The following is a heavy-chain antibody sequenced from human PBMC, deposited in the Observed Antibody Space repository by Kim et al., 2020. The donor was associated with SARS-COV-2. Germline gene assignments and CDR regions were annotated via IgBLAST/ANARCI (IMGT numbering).Heavy chain of an antibody. CDR2: IWYDGSNK. J-gene: IGHJ4*02. CDR3: AKDLRRYFDWLLPDY. Sequence: GGSLRLSCAASGFTFSSYGMHWVRRAPGKGLEWVAVIWYDGSNKYYADSVKGRFTISRDNSKNTLYLQMNSLRAEDTAVYYCAKDLRRYFDWLLPDYWGQGTLVTVSS. D-gene: IGHD3-9*01. CDR1: GFTFSSYG. V-gene: IGHV3-33*06.